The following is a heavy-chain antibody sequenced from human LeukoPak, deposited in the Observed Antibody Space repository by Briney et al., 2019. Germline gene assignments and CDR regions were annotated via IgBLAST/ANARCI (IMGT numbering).Heavy chain of an antibody. J-gene: IGHJ4*02. CDR3: ASEYSSGWYTNRAMDY. CDR2: TIGMGGST. Sequence: GGSRRPACAAFGFTFTSYAMGWVRQVPGKGLEWVSATIGMGGSTYYADSVKGRFTISRDNSKNTLYLQMNSLRAEDTAVYDCASEYSSGWYTNRAMDYWGQGTLVTVSS. V-gene: IGHV3-23*01. CDR1: GFTFTSYA. D-gene: IGHD6-19*01.